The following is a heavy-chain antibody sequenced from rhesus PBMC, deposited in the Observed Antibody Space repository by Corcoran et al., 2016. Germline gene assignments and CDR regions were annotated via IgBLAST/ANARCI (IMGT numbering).Heavy chain of an antibody. Sequence: QVQLQESGPGLVKPSETLSLTCAVSGGSISSNYWTWVRQPPGKGLEWIGRISGRGGNADYNPSLKSRVTISSDTSKNPFSLKLSSVTAADTAVYYCARRLATVTLSYFDYWGQGVLVTVSS. CDR2: ISGRGGNA. J-gene: IGHJ4*01. CDR1: GGSISSNY. CDR3: ARRLATVTLSYFDY. V-gene: IGHV4-173*01. D-gene: IGHD5-36*02.